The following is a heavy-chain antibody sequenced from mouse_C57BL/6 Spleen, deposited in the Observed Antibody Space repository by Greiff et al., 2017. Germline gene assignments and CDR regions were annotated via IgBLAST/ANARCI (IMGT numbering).Heavy chain of an antibody. Sequence: EVQLVESGGGLVQPGESLKLSCESNEYEFPSHDMSWVRKTPEKRLELVAAINSDGGSTYYPDTMERRFIISRDNTKKTLYLQMSSLRSEDTALYYCAGRGYYGSSYPSYWYFDVWGTGTTVTVSS. CDR2: INSDGGST. CDR1: EYEFPSHD. CDR3: AGRGYYGSSYPSYWYFDV. J-gene: IGHJ1*03. V-gene: IGHV5-2*01. D-gene: IGHD1-1*01.